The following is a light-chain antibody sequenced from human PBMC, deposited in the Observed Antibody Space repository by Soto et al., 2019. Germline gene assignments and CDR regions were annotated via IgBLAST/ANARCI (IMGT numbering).Light chain of an antibody. CDR2: GAS. CDR3: QQYGTSFWT. J-gene: IGKJ1*01. V-gene: IGKV3-20*01. CDR1: QSVSSSY. Sequence: EIVLTQSPGTLSLSPGERATLSCRTSQSVSSSYLAWYQQNPGQAPRLLIYGASTRATGIPDRFSGSGSGTDFTLSISRLEPEDFAVYYCQQYGTSFWTFGQGTKVEIK.